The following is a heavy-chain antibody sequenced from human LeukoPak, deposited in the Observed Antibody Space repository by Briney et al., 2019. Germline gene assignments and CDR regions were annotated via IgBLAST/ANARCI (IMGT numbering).Heavy chain of an antibody. J-gene: IGHJ4*02. Sequence: GGSLRLSCGASGFTFSSYSMNWVRQAPGKGLEWVSYISPRSNYIHYADSVKGRFTISRDNAKNSLYLQMNSLRAEDTAVYYCLRDPSTSRGGVGCWGQGTLVTVSS. D-gene: IGHD2-2*01. CDR2: ISPRSNYI. CDR1: GFTFSSYS. V-gene: IGHV3-21*05. CDR3: LRDPSTSRGGVGC.